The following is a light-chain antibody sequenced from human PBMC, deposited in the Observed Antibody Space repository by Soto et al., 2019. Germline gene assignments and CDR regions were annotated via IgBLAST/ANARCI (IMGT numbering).Light chain of an antibody. CDR2: GAS. Sequence: EIVLTQSPRTLSLSPGEKATLSCRASQSITGNSLAWYQQKPGRPPRLLINGASSRATGVPDRFSGTGSGSDFTLIISRLEPEDFAVYYCQQYDRSPLTFGGGTKVDI. CDR3: QQYDRSPLT. J-gene: IGKJ4*01. V-gene: IGKV3-20*01. CDR1: QSITGNS.